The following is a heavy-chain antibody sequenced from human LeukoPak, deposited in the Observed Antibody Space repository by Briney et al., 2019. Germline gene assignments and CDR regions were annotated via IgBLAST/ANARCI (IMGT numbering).Heavy chain of an antibody. CDR3: ARGEWPAYDTFDI. J-gene: IGHJ3*02. V-gene: IGHV4-59*01. CDR2: IQYSGST. Sequence: SETLSLTCTVSGGSISTYYWTWIRQPPGKGLEWIGYIQYSGSTNYNPSLKGRVTISVDTSKNQFSLKLTSVTAADTAVYYCARGEWPAYDTFDIWGQGTMVTVSS. CDR1: GGSISTYY. D-gene: IGHD3-3*01.